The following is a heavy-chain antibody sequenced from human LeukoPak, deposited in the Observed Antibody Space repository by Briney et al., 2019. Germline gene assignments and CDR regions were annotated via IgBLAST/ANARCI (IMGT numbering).Heavy chain of an antibody. J-gene: IGHJ4*02. Sequence: SETLSLTCTVSGGSIESYYWSWIRQPAGKGLECIGRIYTSGSTNYNPSLKSRVTMSVDTSKNQFSLKLSSVTAADTAVYYCASTTYYYGSSGYYFLDFWGQGTLVTVSS. D-gene: IGHD3-22*01. V-gene: IGHV4-4*07. CDR2: IYTSGST. CDR1: GGSIESYY. CDR3: ASTTYYYGSSGYYFLDF.